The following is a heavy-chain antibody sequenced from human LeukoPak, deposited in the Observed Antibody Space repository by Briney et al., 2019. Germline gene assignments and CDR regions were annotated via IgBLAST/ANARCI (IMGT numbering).Heavy chain of an antibody. Sequence: ASVKVSCKASGYTFTGYYMHWVRQAPGQGREWMGRINPNSGGTNYAQKFQGRVTMTRDTSISTAYMELSRLRSDDTAVYYCARVRTEQWLARGLVGYWGQGTLVTVSS. CDR3: ARVRTEQWLARGLVGY. J-gene: IGHJ4*02. D-gene: IGHD6-19*01. CDR2: INPNSGGT. CDR1: GYTFTGYY. V-gene: IGHV1-2*06.